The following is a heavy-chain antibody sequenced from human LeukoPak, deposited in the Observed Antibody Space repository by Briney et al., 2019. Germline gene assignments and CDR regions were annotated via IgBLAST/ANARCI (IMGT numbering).Heavy chain of an antibody. CDR1: GFTVSSNY. CDR3: ARGTIFGVDGMDVSGV. Sequence: PGGSLRLSCAASGFTVSSNYMSWVRQAPGKGLEWVSVIYSGGSTYYTDSVKGRFTISRDNSKNTLYLQMNSLRAEDTAVYYCARGTIFGVDGMDVSGVWGQGTTVTVSS. D-gene: IGHD3-3*01. CDR2: IYSGGST. J-gene: IGHJ6*02. V-gene: IGHV3-53*01.